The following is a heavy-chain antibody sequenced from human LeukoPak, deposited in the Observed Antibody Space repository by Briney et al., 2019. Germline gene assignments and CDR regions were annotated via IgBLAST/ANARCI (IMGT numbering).Heavy chain of an antibody. V-gene: IGHV4-34*01. CDR3: ARRAAGTSIDY. J-gene: IGHJ4*02. D-gene: IGHD1/OR15-1a*01. CDR2: INHSGGT. CDR1: GGSFSGYY. Sequence: SETLSLTCAVYGGSFSGYYWSWIRQPPGKGLEWIGEINHSGGTNYNPSLKSRVTISVDTSKNQFSLKLSSVTAADTAVYYCARRAAGTSIDYWGQGTLVTVSS.